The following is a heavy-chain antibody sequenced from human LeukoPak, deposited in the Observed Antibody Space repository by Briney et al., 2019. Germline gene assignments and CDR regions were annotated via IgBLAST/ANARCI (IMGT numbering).Heavy chain of an antibody. CDR3: ARAPYCSGGSCFYYFDY. CDR2: MNPNSGNT. Sequence: ASVKVSCKASGYTFTSYDINWVRQATGQGLEWMGWMNPNSGNTGYAQKFQGRVTMTRDTSTSTVYMELSSLRSEDTAVYYCARAPYCSGGSCFYYFDYWGQGTLVTVSS. D-gene: IGHD2-15*01. J-gene: IGHJ4*02. V-gene: IGHV1-8*01. CDR1: GYTFTSYD.